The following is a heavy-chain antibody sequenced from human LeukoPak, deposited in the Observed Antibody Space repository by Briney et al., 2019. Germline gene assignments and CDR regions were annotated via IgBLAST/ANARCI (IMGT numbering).Heavy chain of an antibody. CDR3: ARGHEVTASFDY. Sequence: ASVTVSCKASGYTFTDYYMYWVRQTPGQGLEGMGWIRPRSGDTDYGKKFQGRVTMTRDTSTTTAYMELSRLKSDDTAVYFCARGHEVTASFDYWGQGTMVTVSS. CDR2: IRPRSGDT. V-gene: IGHV1-2*02. J-gene: IGHJ4*02. CDR1: GYTFTDYY. D-gene: IGHD2-21*02.